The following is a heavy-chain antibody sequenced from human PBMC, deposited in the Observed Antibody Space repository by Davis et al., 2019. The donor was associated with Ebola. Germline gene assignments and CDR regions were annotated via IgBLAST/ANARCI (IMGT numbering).Heavy chain of an antibody. D-gene: IGHD2-8*02. Sequence: GESLKISCAASGFTFSNYAIHWVRQAPGKGLEWVTVISYDGSNKYYADSVKGRFTISRDNSNRTLYLQMNSLRVEDTAVYYCAKITGYWGQGTLVTVSS. J-gene: IGHJ4*02. CDR1: GFTFSNYA. V-gene: IGHV3-30-3*02. CDR2: ISYDGSNK. CDR3: AKITGY.